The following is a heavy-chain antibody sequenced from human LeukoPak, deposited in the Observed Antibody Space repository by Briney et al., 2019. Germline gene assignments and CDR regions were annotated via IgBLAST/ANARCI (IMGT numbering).Heavy chain of an antibody. CDR1: GFTFSSSG. D-gene: IGHD6-19*01. CDR2: IRSDGSNK. J-gene: IGHJ4*02. V-gene: IGHV3-30*02. Sequence: GGSLRLSCAASGFTFSSSGMNWVRQSPGKGLEWMAFIRSDGSNKYYADSVKGRFTISRDNSKNTLYLQMNSLRAEDTAVYYCARILDSAWGELGYWGQGTLVTVSS. CDR3: ARILDSAWGELGY.